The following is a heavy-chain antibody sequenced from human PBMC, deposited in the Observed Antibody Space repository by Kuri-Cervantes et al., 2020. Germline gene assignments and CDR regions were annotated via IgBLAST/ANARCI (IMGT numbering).Heavy chain of an antibody. V-gene: IGHV1-46*01. CDR2: INPSGGST. CDR3: ARGIWFGELDGDY. J-gene: IGHJ4*02. Sequence: ASVKVSCKASGYTFTSYGISWVRQAPGQGLEWMGIINPSGGSTSYAQKFQGRVTMTRDTSISTAYMELSRLRSDDTAVYYCARGIWFGELDGDYWGQGTLVTVSS. CDR1: GYTFTSYG. D-gene: IGHD3-10*01.